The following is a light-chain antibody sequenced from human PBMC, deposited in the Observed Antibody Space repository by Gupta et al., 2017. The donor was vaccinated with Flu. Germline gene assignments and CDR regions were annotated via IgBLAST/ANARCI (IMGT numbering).Light chain of an antibody. CDR2: WAS. Sequence: DIVMTQSPASLPVSLGERATINCKSSQNSVYNSNNKNYLAWYQQKPGQPPKLLIYWASTRESGVPDRFSGSGSGTDFTLTISSLQAEDVAVYYCQQEDSTPRTFGQGTKVEIK. V-gene: IGKV4-1*01. J-gene: IGKJ1*01. CDR1: QNSVYNSNNKNY. CDR3: QQEDSTPRT.